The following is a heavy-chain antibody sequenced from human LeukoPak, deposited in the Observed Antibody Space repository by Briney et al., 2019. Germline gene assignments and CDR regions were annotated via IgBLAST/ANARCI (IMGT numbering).Heavy chain of an antibody. CDR2: IKQDGSEK. V-gene: IGHV3-7*01. CDR3: ARYCSSTSCYNEVLDY. J-gene: IGHJ4*02. Sequence: GGSLRLSCAASGFTSSTYWMSWVRQAPGKGLEWVANIKQDGSEKYYVDSVKGRFTISRDNAKNSLDLQMNSLRAEDTAIYYCARYCSSTSCYNEVLDYWGQGTLVTVSS. CDR1: GFTSSTYW. D-gene: IGHD2-2*02.